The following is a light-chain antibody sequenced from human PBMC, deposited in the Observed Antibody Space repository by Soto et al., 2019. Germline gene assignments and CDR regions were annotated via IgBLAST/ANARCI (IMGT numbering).Light chain of an antibody. CDR3: QQYGSSPAT. CDR1: QSISSY. Sequence: DIQMTQSPSSLSASVGDRVTITCRASQSISSYLNWYQQKPGKAPKLLIYAASSLQSGVPSRFSGSGSGTDFTLTISRLEPEDFAVYYCQQYGSSPATFGQGTKVDNK. V-gene: IGKV1-39*01. CDR2: AAS. J-gene: IGKJ1*01.